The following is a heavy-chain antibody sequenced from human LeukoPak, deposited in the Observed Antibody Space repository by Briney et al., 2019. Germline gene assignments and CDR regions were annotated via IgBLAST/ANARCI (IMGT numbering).Heavy chain of an antibody. J-gene: IGHJ5*02. CDR2: IYYSGST. D-gene: IGHD3-22*01. V-gene: IGHV4-59*12. CDR1: GGSISSYS. CDR3: ARLYYDSSGYYYNWFDP. Sequence: SETLSLTCTVSGGSISSYSWSWIRQPPGKGLEWIGYIYYSGSTYYNPSLKSRVTISVDTSKNQFSLKLSSVTAADTAVYYCARLYYDSSGYYYNWFDPWGQGTLVTVSS.